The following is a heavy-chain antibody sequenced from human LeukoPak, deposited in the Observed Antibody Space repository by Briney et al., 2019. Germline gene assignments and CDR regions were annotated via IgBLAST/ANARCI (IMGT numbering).Heavy chain of an antibody. CDR1: GFTFSKYG. V-gene: IGHV3-23*01. Sequence: QPGGSLRLSCAASGFTFSKYGMSWVRQAPGKGLEWVSAISNSGGGTYYADSVKGRFTISRDNSKNTLYLQMNSLRAEDTAVYYCANRNYFDRSGSPPLYFDYWGQGTLVTVSS. CDR2: ISNSGGGT. D-gene: IGHD3-22*01. J-gene: IGHJ4*02. CDR3: ANRNYFDRSGSPPLYFDY.